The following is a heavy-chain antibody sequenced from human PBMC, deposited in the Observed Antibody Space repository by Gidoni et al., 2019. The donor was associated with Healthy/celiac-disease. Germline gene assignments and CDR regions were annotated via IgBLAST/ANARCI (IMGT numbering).Heavy chain of an antibody. CDR3: ARERQQLTRRYYYYYGMDV. V-gene: IGHV3-7*04. D-gene: IGHD6-13*01. Sequence: EVQLVESGGGLVQPGGSLRLSCAASGFTFSSYWLSWVRQAPGKGLEWVANIKQDGSEKYYVDSVKGRFTISRDNAKNSLYLQMNSLRAEDTAVYYCARERQQLTRRYYYYYGMDVWGQGTTVTVSS. J-gene: IGHJ6*02. CDR1: GFTFSSYW. CDR2: IKQDGSEK.